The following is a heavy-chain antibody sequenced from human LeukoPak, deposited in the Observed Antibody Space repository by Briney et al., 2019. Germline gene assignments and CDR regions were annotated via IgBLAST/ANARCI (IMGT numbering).Heavy chain of an antibody. CDR2: IFGSGGST. V-gene: IGHV3-23*01. J-gene: IGHJ4*02. CDR1: GFTVSSYA. CDR3: AKAPSGGGVVAARSYSDY. D-gene: IGHD2-15*01. Sequence: GGSLRLSCAASGFTVSSYAMYWVRQAPGKGLEWVSGIFGSGGSTHYADSVKGRFTISRDNSKDTLYLQMNSLRAEDTAVYYCAKAPSGGGVVAARSYSDYWGQGTLVTVSS.